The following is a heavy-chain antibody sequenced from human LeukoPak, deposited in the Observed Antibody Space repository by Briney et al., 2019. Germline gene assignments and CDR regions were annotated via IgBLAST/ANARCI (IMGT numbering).Heavy chain of an antibody. CDR1: EFTFSSYS. V-gene: IGHV3-23*01. CDR2: ITNSGDST. CDR3: TKDYCGKFCSAV. D-gene: IGHD3-9*01. J-gene: IGHJ6*02. Sequence: GGSLRLSCAASEFTFSSYSMNWVRQAPGKGLEWVSTITNSGDSTYYVDSVKGRFTISRDNSKNTLYLQMNSLRAEDTAKYYCTKDYCGKFCSAVWGQGTTVTVSS.